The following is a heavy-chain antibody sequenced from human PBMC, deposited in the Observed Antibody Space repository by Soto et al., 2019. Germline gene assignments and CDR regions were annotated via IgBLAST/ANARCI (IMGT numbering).Heavy chain of an antibody. V-gene: IGHV4-59*01. CDR1: GASISIYY. Sequence: SETLSLTCTVSGASISIYYWSWIRQPPRKGLEWIGYIYYSGSTNYNPSLKTRVTISVDTSKNQFSLKPRYVTAADTAVYYCARSVSGWFDYWGQGTLVTVSS. CDR3: ARSVSGWFDY. J-gene: IGHJ4*02. CDR2: IYYSGST. D-gene: IGHD6-19*01.